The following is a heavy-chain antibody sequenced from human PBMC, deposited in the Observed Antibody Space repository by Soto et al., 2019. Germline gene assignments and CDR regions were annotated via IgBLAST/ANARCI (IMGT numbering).Heavy chain of an antibody. CDR2: INHSGST. J-gene: IGHJ6*02. V-gene: IGHV4-34*01. D-gene: IGHD3-3*01. CDR3: ARGSDKDFWSGYYINYYYYGMDV. CDR1: CGSFSGYY. Sequence: SENLSRTCAVYCGSFSGYYWSCIRQPPGKGLDCIGEINHSGSTNYNPSLKSRVTISVDTSKNQFSLKLSSVTAADTAVYYCARGSDKDFWSGYYINYYYYGMDVWGQGTTVTVSS.